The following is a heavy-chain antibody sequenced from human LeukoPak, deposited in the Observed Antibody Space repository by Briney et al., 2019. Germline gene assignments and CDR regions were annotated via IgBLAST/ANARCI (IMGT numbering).Heavy chain of an antibody. CDR3: AKVSYYYDSSAPDYFDY. V-gene: IGHV3-23*01. CDR2: ISGSGGST. Sequence: GGSLRLSCSVSGFTFSSYAMSWVRQAPGKGLEWVSAISGSGGSTYYADSVKGRFTISRDNSKNTLYLQMNSLRAEDTAVYYCAKVSYYYDSSAPDYFDYWGQGTLVTVSS. J-gene: IGHJ4*02. D-gene: IGHD3-22*01. CDR1: GFTFSSYA.